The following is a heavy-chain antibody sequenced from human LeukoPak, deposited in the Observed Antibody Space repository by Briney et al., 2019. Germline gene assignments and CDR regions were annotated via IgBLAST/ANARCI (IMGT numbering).Heavy chain of an antibody. Sequence: SETLSLTCAVYGGSFSGYYWSWIRQPPGKGLEWIGEINHSGSTDYNPSLKSRVTISVDTSKNQFSLKLSSVTAADTAVYYCASLTVTTATWWGQGTLVTVSS. J-gene: IGHJ4*02. CDR2: INHSGST. CDR3: ASLTVTTATW. D-gene: IGHD4-17*01. CDR1: GGSFSGYY. V-gene: IGHV4-34*01.